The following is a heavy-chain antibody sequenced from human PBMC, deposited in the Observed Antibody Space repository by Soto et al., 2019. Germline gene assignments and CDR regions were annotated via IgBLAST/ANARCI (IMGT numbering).Heavy chain of an antibody. D-gene: IGHD3-22*01. CDR1: GFTFSSYG. V-gene: IGHV3-33*01. J-gene: IGHJ6*04. Sequence: GGSLRLSCAASGFTFSSYGMHWVRQAPGKGLEWVAVIWYDGSNKYYADSVKGRFTISRDNSKNTLYLQMNSLRAEDTAVYYCARDDSSGYYLRGYYGMDVWGKGTTVTVSS. CDR3: ARDDSSGYYLRGYYGMDV. CDR2: IWYDGSNK.